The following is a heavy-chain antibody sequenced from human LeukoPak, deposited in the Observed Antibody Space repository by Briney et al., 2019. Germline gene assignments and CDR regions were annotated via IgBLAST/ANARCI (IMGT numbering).Heavy chain of an antibody. V-gene: IGHV4-38-2*01. Sequence: SETLSLTCAVSGYSISSGYYWGWIRQPPGKGLEWIGSIYHSGSTYYKPSLKSRITISVDTSKNRFSLKLSSVTAADTAVYYCASSTWFGTRIVFDYWGQGTLVTVSS. D-gene: IGHD3-10*01. CDR3: ASSTWFGTRIVFDY. CDR2: IYHSGST. CDR1: GYSISSGYY. J-gene: IGHJ4*02.